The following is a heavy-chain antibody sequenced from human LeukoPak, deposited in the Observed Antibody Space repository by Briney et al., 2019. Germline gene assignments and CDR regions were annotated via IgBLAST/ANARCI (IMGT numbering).Heavy chain of an antibody. V-gene: IGHV7-4-1*02. CDR3: ARDRKGRIVVVPAAQPSYNWFDP. CDR2: INTNTGNP. Sequence: ASVKVSCKASGYTFTSYAMNWVRQAPGQGLEWMGRINTNTGNPTYAQGFTGRFVFSLDTSVSTAYLQISSLKAEDTAVYYRARDRKGRIVVVPAAQPSYNWFDPWGQGTLVTVSS. J-gene: IGHJ5*02. CDR1: GYTFTSYA. D-gene: IGHD2-2*01.